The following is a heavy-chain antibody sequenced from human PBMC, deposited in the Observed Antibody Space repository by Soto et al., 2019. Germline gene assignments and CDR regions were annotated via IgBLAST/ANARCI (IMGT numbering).Heavy chain of an antibody. D-gene: IGHD6-13*01. Sequence: GGSLRLSCAASGFTFSDHYMTWIRQAPGKGLEWVSYISSRGTTVYDADAVKGRLTISRDNGKKSLFLQMTSLRDEDTAVYYCARARYSSTHDFDFWGQGTVVTVSS. CDR2: ISSRGTTV. J-gene: IGHJ4*02. CDR3: ARARYSSTHDFDF. V-gene: IGHV3-11*01. CDR1: GFTFSDHY.